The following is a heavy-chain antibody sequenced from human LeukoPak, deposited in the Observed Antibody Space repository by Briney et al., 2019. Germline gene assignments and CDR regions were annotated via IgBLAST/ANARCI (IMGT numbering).Heavy chain of an antibody. Sequence: ETLSLTCTVSGGSISGYYWSWVRQAPGKGLEWVANIKPDGSEKDYVDSLKGRFTISRDNAKNSLYLQVNSLRAEDTAVYYCARFGVPYGVDVWGQGTTVTVSS. D-gene: IGHD3-16*01. V-gene: IGHV3-7*04. CDR3: ARFGVPYGVDV. J-gene: IGHJ6*02. CDR2: IKPDGSEK. CDR1: GGSISGYY.